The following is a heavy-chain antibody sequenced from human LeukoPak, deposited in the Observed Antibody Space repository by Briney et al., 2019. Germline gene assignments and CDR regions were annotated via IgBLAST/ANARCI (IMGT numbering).Heavy chain of an antibody. CDR1: GFASSSYG. Sequence: AGSLRLSCAASGFASSSYGMHWVRQAPGKGLVWVSRITSDGSTTNYADSVEGRFTISRDNAKNTLFLQMNSLRAEDTAVYYCARGWEQQGVGAFHVWGQGTMVTVSS. CDR3: ARGWEQQGVGAFHV. CDR2: ITSDGSTT. J-gene: IGHJ3*01. D-gene: IGHD1/OR15-1a*01. V-gene: IGHV3-74*01.